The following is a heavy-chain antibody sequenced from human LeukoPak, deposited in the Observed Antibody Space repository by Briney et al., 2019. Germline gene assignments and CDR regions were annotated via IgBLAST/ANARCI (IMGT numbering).Heavy chain of an antibody. J-gene: IGHJ4*02. Sequence: GGSLRLSCAASGFTFSSYSMNWVRQAPGKGLEWVSSISSSSSYIYYADSVKGRFTISRDNAKNSLYLQMNSLRAEDTAVYCCAREGVVPAAPFDYWGQGTLVTVSS. CDR2: ISSSSSYI. CDR1: GFTFSSYS. CDR3: AREGVVPAAPFDY. V-gene: IGHV3-21*01. D-gene: IGHD2-2*01.